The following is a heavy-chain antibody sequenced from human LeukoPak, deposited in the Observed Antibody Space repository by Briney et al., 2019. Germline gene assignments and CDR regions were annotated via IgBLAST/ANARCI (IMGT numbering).Heavy chain of an antibody. J-gene: IGHJ5*02. D-gene: IGHD3-16*01. CDR3: ARVVFAYSDRGFAP. V-gene: IGHV3-48*02. Sequence: GGSLRLSCAASGFTFSTYSMNWVRQAPGKGLEWVSYITSSSSAIYYADSVKGRFTVSRDNGKNSLYLQMNSLRDEDTAVYYCARVVFAYSDRGFAPGGQGPLVTVS. CDR1: GFTFSTYS. CDR2: ITSSSSAI.